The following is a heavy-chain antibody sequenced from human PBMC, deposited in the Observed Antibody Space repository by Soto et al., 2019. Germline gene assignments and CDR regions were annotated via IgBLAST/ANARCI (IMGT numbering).Heavy chain of an antibody. V-gene: IGHV3-30*19. J-gene: IGHJ6*02. CDR2: ISYDGSEE. Sequence: RDSRGGAEANGSNYGRHWVRKNKGKGLEWVALISYDGSEEYYADSVKGRFTLSRDNSKNTIYFEMNGLRPEDTAVYYFATSAGAYRHQYYGMDVRCQRTTVSV. CDR3: ATSAGAYRHQYYGMDV. D-gene: IGHD2-2*01. CDR1: EANGSNYG.